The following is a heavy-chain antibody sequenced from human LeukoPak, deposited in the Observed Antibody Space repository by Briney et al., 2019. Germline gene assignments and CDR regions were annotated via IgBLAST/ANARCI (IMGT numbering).Heavy chain of an antibody. J-gene: IGHJ4*02. CDR1: GGSFSGYY. D-gene: IGHD2-15*01. V-gene: IGHV4-34*01. Sequence: SETLSLTCAVYGGSFSGYYWSWIRQPPGKGLEWIGEINHSGSTNYNPSLKSRVTISVDTSKNQFSLKLSSVTAADTAVYYCARGPLQKPYYGRGSCYSFDYWGQGTLVPVSS. CDR2: INHSGST. CDR3: ARGPLQKPYYGRGSCYSFDY.